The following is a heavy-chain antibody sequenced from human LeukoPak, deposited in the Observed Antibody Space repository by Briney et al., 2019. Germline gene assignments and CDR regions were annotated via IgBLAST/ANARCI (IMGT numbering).Heavy chain of an antibody. Sequence: PGGSLRLSCAASGFTFSSAWMSWVRQAPGKGLEWVGRIKSKTDGGTTNYAAPVKGRFTISRDDSKNTLYLQMNSLKTEDTAVYYCITVSGTIDHFDYWGQGTLVTVSS. J-gene: IGHJ4*02. CDR3: ITVSGTIDHFDY. CDR2: IKSKTDGGTT. V-gene: IGHV3-15*01. D-gene: IGHD6-19*01. CDR1: GFTFSSAW.